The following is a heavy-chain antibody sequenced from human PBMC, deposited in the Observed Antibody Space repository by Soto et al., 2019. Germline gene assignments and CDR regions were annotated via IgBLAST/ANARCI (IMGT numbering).Heavy chain of an antibody. CDR3: ARQGPAPMWD. D-gene: IGHD1-26*01. CDR2: IYHSGAT. CDR1: GGSISSSGYH. Sequence: QLQLQESGPGLVKPSETLSLTCTVSGGSISSSGYHWGWIRQPPGRGLEWIGTIYHSGATFYNSSLNRRLTISVDTSKTQFSLRLSSVTAADTAVYYCARQGPAPMWDWGPGALVTVSS. J-gene: IGHJ4*02. V-gene: IGHV4-39*01.